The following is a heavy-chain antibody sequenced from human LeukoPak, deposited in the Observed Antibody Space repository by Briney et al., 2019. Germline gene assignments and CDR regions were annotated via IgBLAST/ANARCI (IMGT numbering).Heavy chain of an antibody. V-gene: IGHV4-59*11. D-gene: IGHD5-24*01. CDR2: IYYSGST. CDR1: GASMTNHY. J-gene: IGHJ4*02. Sequence: SETLSLTCTVSGASMTNHYWAWIRQPPGKGLEWIGYIYYSGSTNYNPSLKSRVTISVDTSKNQFSLKLSSVTAADTAVYYCARGNGYNYYWGQGTLVTVSS. CDR3: ARGNGYNYY.